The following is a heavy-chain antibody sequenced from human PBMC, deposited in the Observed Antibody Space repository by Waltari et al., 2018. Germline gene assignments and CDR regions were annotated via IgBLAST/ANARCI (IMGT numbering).Heavy chain of an antibody. Sequence: EVQLVESGGVLVQPGGSLRLSGGSSGFSFNIYRMIWVRQAPGKGLEWVSYISSASRAIYYADSVKGLFTVSRDNAKNSLYLQMHSLRAEDTAVYYCARGDDASYFPYYFDSWGQGTLVTVSS. CDR1: GFSFNIYR. D-gene: IGHD1-26*01. CDR3: ARGDDASYFPYYFDS. V-gene: IGHV3-48*01. J-gene: IGHJ4*02. CDR2: ISSASRAI.